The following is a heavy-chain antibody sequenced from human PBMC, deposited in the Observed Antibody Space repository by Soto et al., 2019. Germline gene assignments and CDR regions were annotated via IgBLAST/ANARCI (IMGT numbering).Heavy chain of an antibody. V-gene: IGHV4-39*01. D-gene: IGHD3-22*01. J-gene: IGHJ3*02. CDR3: ARVLIVLVPSTAFDI. CDR2: INYSGIT. Sequence: QLQLQESGPGLVNPSETLSLTCTVSGGSISSSSYYWGWIRQPPGKGLEWIGSINYSGITYYNASLKSRVSISVDTSKNQFSLKMSSVTAADTAVYYCARVLIVLVPSTAFDIWGQGTTVTVSS. CDR1: GGSISSSSYY.